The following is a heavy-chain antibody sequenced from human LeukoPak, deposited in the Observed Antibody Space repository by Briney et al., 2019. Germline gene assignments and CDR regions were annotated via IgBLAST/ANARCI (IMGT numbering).Heavy chain of an antibody. CDR1: GYTLTEYY. V-gene: IGHV1-46*01. CDR2: INPSRGST. D-gene: IGHD2-21*01. CDR3: AREQDCGYPPHCYYYYGMDV. Sequence: ASVKVSCKASGYTLTEYYIHWVRQAPGQGLEWMGIINPSRGSTSYAQKFQVRVTMTRDTSTRTVYMELSSLRSECTAVYYCAREQDCGYPPHCYYYYGMDVWGQGTTVTVSS. J-gene: IGHJ6*02.